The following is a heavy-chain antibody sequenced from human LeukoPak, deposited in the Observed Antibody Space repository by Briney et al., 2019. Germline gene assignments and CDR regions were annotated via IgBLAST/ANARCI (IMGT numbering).Heavy chain of an antibody. CDR3: ARDGYGAWFDP. J-gene: IGHJ5*02. D-gene: IGHD2-15*01. CDR2: IYYSGST. CDR1: GGAISSGDYY. V-gene: IGHV4-30-4*01. Sequence: SQTLSLTCTVSGGAISSGDYYWSWIRQPPGKGLEWIEYIYYSGSTYYKSSLKSRVNISVDTSKYQFSLKLSSVTAADTAVYYCARDGYGAWFDPWGQGTLVTVSS.